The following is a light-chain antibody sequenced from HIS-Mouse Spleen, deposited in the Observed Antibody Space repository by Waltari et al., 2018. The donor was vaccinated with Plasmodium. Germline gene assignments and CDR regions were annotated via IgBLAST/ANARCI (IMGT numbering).Light chain of an antibody. Sequence: QSALTQPASVSGSPGQSFTISCTGTSLDVGSYNLVSWYQQHTGKAPKLMLYEGSKRPSGVSNRFSGSKSGNTASLTISGLQAEDEADYYCCSYAGSSTNWVFGGGTKLTVL. V-gene: IGLV2-23*01. CDR3: CSYAGSSTNWV. CDR2: EGS. CDR1: SLDVGSYNL. J-gene: IGLJ3*02.